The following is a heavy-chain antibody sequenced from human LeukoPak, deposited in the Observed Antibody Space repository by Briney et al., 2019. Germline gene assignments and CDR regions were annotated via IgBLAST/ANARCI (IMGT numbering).Heavy chain of an antibody. CDR2: IIPIFGTA. CDR1: GGTFSSYA. V-gene: IGHV1-69*13. D-gene: IGHD1-26*01. CDR3: ARAPTYIVGDPSGLDY. Sequence: SVKVSCKASGGTFSSYAISWVRQAPGQGLEWMGGIIPIFGTANYTQKFQGRVTITADESTSTAYMELSSLRSEDTAVYYCARAPTYIVGDPSGLDYWGQGTLVTVSS. J-gene: IGHJ4*02.